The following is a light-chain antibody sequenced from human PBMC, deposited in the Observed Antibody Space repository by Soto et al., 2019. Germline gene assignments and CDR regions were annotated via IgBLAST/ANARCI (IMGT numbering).Light chain of an antibody. CDR3: QVWDRSSDHHWV. CDR1: YSDIGSNY. V-gene: IGLV1-47*01. J-gene: IGLJ3*02. Sequence: QSVLTQPPSASGTPGQRVTISCPGSYSDIGSNYVYWYQHLPGTAPKLLIYKNNQRPSGVPDRFSGSKSGTSASLAISGLRSEDEADYYCQVWDRSSDHHWVFGGGTKLTVL. CDR2: KNN.